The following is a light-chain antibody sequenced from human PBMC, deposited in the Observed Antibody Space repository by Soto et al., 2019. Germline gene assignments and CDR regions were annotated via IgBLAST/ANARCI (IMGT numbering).Light chain of an antibody. V-gene: IGLV2-14*01. CDR3: SSFTSSNTGV. CDR1: SSDVGGYNY. Sequence: QSVLTQPASVSGSLGQSITMSCSGTSSDVGGYNYVSWFQHHPGKAPKLMIYEVSNRPSGVSNHFSGSKSGNTASLTISGLQAEDEADYYCSSFTSSNTGVFGGGTKLTVL. J-gene: IGLJ3*02. CDR2: EVS.